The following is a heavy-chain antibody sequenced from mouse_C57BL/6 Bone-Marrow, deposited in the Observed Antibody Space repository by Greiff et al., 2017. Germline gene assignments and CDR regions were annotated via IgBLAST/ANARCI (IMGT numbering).Heavy chain of an antibody. V-gene: IGHV1-15*01. CDR1: GYTFTDYE. D-gene: IGHD1-3*01. Sequence: QVQLQQSGAELVRPGASVTLSCKASGYTFTDYEMHWVKQTPVHGLEWIGAIDPETGGTAYNQKFKGKAILTADKSSSTAYMELRSLTSEDSAVYYCTRSDLSGSEFDYWGQGTTLTVSS. J-gene: IGHJ2*01. CDR3: TRSDLSGSEFDY. CDR2: IDPETGGT.